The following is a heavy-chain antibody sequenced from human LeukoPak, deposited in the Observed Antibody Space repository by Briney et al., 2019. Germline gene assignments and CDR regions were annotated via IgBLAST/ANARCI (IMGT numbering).Heavy chain of an antibody. D-gene: IGHD3-10*01. CDR1: GYTFTSYG. V-gene: IGHV1-18*04. Sequence: GASVKVSCEASGYTFTSYGISWVRQAPGQGLEWMGWISAYNGNTNYAQKLQGRVTMTTDTSTSTAYMELGSLRSDDTAVYYCAREGRITMVRGVIDYWGQGTLVTVSS. J-gene: IGHJ4*02. CDR3: AREGRITMVRGVIDY. CDR2: ISAYNGNT.